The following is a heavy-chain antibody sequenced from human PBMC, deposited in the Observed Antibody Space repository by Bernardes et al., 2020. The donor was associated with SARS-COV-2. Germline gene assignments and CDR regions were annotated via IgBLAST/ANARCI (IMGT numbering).Heavy chain of an antibody. V-gene: IGHV3-7*04. Sequence: GSLRLSCAASGFTFSSSWMSSVRQAAGKGLEWVANIKQDGSAKYYVDSVKCRFTISRANAKNSLYLQMNRLRAEDTAVYYCAMDYYYYGMDVLGQGTTVTVSS. J-gene: IGHJ6*02. CDR2: IKQDGSAK. CDR1: GFTFSSSW. CDR3: AMDYYYYGMDV.